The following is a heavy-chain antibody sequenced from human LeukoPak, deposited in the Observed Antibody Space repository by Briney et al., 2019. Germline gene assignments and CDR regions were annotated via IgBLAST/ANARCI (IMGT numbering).Heavy chain of an antibody. J-gene: IGHJ3*02. CDR3: AFPAHHWLVRGAFDI. CDR2: ISGTGDNS. D-gene: IGHD6-19*01. CDR1: GFTFSIYS. V-gene: IGHV3-23*01. Sequence: GGSLRLSCAASGFTFSIYSMNWVRQAAGKGLEWVSQISGTGDNSDYADSVKGRFTISRDNSKRTLYLQLNNLRVEDTAIYYCAFPAHHWLVRGAFDIWGQGTVVTVSS.